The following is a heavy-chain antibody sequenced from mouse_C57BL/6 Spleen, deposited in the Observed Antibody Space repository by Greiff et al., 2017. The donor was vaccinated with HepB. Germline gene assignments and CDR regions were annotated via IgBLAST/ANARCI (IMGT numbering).Heavy chain of an antibody. CDR3: TREGLRQAMDY. D-gene: IGHD2-4*01. CDR2: ISSGGDYI. Sequence: EVQGVESGEGLVKPGGSLKLSCAASGFTFSSYGMSWVRQTPEKRLEWVAYISSGGDYIYYADTVKGRFTISRDNARNTLYLQMSSLKSEDTAMYYCTREGLRQAMDYWGQGTSVTVSS. J-gene: IGHJ4*01. V-gene: IGHV5-9-1*02. CDR1: GFTFSSYG.